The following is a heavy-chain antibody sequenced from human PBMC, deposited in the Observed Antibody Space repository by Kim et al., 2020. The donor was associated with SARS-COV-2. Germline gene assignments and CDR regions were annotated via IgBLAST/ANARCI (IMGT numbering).Heavy chain of an antibody. V-gene: IGHV3-21*01. D-gene: IGHD3-16*01. CDR2: ISSSSSYI. J-gene: IGHJ6*02. Sequence: GGSLRLSCAASGFTFSSYSMNWVRQAPGKGLEWVSSISSSSSYIYYADSVKGRFTISRDNAKNSLYLQMNSLRAEDTAVYYCARVWGMDANYYGMDVWGQGTTVTVSS. CDR1: GFTFSSYS. CDR3: ARVWGMDANYYGMDV.